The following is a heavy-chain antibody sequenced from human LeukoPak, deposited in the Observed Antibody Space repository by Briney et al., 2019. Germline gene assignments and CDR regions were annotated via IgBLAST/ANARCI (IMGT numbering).Heavy chain of an antibody. CDR3: AREGDIAALDY. CDR1: GFTFSSYS. CDR2: ISSSSSYI. V-gene: IGHV3-21*01. Sequence: GGSLRLSCAASGFTFSSYSMNWVRQAPGKGLEWVSSISSSSSYIYYADSVKGRFTISRDNAKNSQYLQMNSLRAEDTAVYYCAREGDIAALDYWGQGTLVTVSS. J-gene: IGHJ4*02. D-gene: IGHD6-6*01.